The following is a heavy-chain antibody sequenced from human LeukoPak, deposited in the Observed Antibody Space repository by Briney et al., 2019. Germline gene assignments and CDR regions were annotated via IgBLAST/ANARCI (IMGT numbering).Heavy chain of an antibody. Sequence: PSETLSLTCTVSGGSMSNYYWSWIRQPPGKGLEWIAYILYSGSTNYNPSLKGRVTISIDTSKNQFSLKLSSVTAADTAVYYCARAPFYYYMDVWGKGTTVTVSS. J-gene: IGHJ6*03. V-gene: IGHV4-59*01. CDR1: GGSMSNYY. CDR3: ARAPFYYYMDV. CDR2: ILYSGST.